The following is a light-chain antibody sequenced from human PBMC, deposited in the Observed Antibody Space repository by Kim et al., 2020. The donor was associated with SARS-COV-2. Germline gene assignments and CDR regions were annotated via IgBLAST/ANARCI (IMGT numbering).Light chain of an antibody. CDR2: GAS. Sequence: SLSPGERATLSCRATQSVNTYLVWFQQKPGQAPRLLIYGASNRATGIPARFSGSGSGTDFTLTINSLEPEDFAVYYCQQRSAWPLTFGQGTKVDIK. J-gene: IGKJ1*01. CDR1: QSVNTY. V-gene: IGKV3-11*01. CDR3: QQRSAWPLT.